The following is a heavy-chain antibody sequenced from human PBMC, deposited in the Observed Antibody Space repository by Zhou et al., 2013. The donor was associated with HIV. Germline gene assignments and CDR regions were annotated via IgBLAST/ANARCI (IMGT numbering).Heavy chain of an antibody. J-gene: IGHJ4*02. Sequence: QVQLVQSGAEVKKPGASVKLSCKASGYTFTSYYIHWVRQAPGQGPEWMGVINTSGTGTSYAQKFQGRVTMTRDTSTSTVYMELRSLRSEDTAVYYCARVSTPGPYLEWLSQYYFEYWGQGTLVTVSS. CDR3: ARVSTPGPYLEWLSQYYFEY. CDR1: GYTFTSYY. V-gene: IGHV1-46*01. D-gene: IGHD3-3*01. CDR2: INTSGTGT.